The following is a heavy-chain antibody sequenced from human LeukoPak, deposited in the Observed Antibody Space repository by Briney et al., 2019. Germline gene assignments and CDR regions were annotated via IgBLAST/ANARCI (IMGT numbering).Heavy chain of an antibody. Sequence: PSETLSLTCTVSGGSISSSSYYWGWIRQPPGKGLEWIGSIYYSGSTYYNPSLKSRVTISVDTSKNQFSLKLSSVTAADTAVYYCARGSSNVAARNNWFDPWGQGTLVTVSS. J-gene: IGHJ5*02. CDR2: IYYSGST. V-gene: IGHV4-39*01. D-gene: IGHD6-6*01. CDR3: ARGSSNVAARNNWFDP. CDR1: GGSISSSSYY.